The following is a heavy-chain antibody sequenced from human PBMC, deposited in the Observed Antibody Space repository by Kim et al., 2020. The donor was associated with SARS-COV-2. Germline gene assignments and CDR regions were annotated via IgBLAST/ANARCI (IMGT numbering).Heavy chain of an antibody. CDR3: AKDSYTSGWDFDY. J-gene: IGHJ4*02. Sequence: YASSVKGRLTISSDSAKNALYLQMNSLRAEDTAVYYCAKDSYTSGWDFDYWGQGTLVAVSA. V-gene: IGHV3-21*01. D-gene: IGHD6-19*01.